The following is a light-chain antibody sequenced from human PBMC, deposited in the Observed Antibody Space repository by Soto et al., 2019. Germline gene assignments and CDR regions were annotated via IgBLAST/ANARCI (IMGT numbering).Light chain of an antibody. Sequence: IVLTQSPGTVALSPGHRATLSCRAGQSVSSYLAWYQQKPGQAPRLLISDASNRATGIPVRFSGSGFGTDFNLTISSLETEDFAVYYCQQRSNWPLTFGQGTKVDIK. CDR3: QQRSNWPLT. CDR1: QSVSSY. J-gene: IGKJ1*01. CDR2: DAS. V-gene: IGKV3-11*01.